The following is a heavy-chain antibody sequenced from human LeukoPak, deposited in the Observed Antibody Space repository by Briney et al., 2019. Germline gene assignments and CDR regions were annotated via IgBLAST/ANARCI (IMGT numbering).Heavy chain of an antibody. J-gene: IGHJ4*02. D-gene: IGHD3-3*01. V-gene: IGHV3-30-3*01. CDR2: ISYDGSNK. CDR3: ARDYDHSFDY. Sequence: GGSLRLSCAPSGFTFSSYAMHWVRQAPGKGLEWVAVISYDGSNKYYADSVKGRFTISRDNAQNSLYLQMNSLRAEDTAVYYCARDYDHSFDYWGQGILVTVSS. CDR1: GFTFSSYA.